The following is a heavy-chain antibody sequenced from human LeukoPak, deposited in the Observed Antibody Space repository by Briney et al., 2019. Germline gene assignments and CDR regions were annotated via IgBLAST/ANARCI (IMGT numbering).Heavy chain of an antibody. D-gene: IGHD3-10*01. CDR1: GFTFSSYW. J-gene: IGHJ4*02. CDR2: VNSDGTST. Sequence: GGSLRLSCAASGFTFSSYWMFWVRQAPGKGLVWVSRVNSDGTSTNYADSVKGRFTISRDNGKNSLYLQMNSPRAEDTAVYYCATYDGSGSYDNKLIDYWGQGTLVTVSS. V-gene: IGHV3-74*01. CDR3: ATYDGSGSYDNKLIDY.